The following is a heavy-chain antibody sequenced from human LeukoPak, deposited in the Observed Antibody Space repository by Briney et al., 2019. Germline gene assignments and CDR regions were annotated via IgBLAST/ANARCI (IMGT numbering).Heavy chain of an antibody. CDR1: GGSISSGGYY. CDR2: INHSGST. D-gene: IGHD3-9*01. J-gene: IGHJ4*02. CDR3: ARYYDVLTGYYTFDY. V-gene: IGHV4-30-2*01. Sequence: PSQTLSLTCTVSGGSISSGGYYWNWIRQPPGKGLEWIGEINHSGSTNYNPSLKSRVTISVDTSKNQFSLKLSSVTAADTAVYYCARYYDVLTGYYTFDYWGQGTLVTVSS.